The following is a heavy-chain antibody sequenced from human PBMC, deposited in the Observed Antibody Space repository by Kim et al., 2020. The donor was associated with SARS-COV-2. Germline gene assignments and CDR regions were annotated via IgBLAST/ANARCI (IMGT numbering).Heavy chain of an antibody. CDR2: IYYSGST. Sequence: SETLSLTCTVSGGSISSYYWSWIRQPPGKGLEWIGYIYYSGSTNYNPSLKSRVTISVDTSKNQFSLKLSSVTAADTAVYYCARGGGGGSFPFDYWGQGTLVTVSS. CDR1: GGSISSYY. V-gene: IGHV4-59*01. J-gene: IGHJ4*02. CDR3: ARGGGGGSFPFDY. D-gene: IGHD2-15*01.